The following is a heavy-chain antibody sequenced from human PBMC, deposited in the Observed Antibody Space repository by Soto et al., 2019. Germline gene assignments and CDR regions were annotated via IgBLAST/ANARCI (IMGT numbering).Heavy chain of an antibody. CDR2: VTPRNGDT. J-gene: IGHJ4*02. V-gene: IGHV1-8*02. CDR3: ARGGSYWARRHYFDS. D-gene: IGHD2-8*02. CDR1: GYTFTSYD. Sequence: QVQLVQSGAEMKKPGASVKVSCKVSGYTFTSYDINWVRQAAGQGPEWMGSVTPRNGDTAFAQKYQGRVTVTSNTSMSTVYMELSNLRSDDTAVYYCARGGSYWARRHYFDSWGQGTLVTVSS.